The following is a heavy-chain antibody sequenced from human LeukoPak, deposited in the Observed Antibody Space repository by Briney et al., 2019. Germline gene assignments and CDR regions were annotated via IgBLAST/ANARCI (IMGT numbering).Heavy chain of an antibody. CDR1: GFTFSSYS. CDR3: MRGATDTTRWFDP. V-gene: IGHV3-21*01. Sequence: GGSLRLSCGVSGFTFSSYSMNWVRQAPGKGLEWVSIISRASESIFYADSVKGRFTISRDNAKNSLYLQMNGLRAEDTAAYYCMRGATDTTRWFDPWGQGTLVTVSS. J-gene: IGHJ5*02. D-gene: IGHD1-7*01. CDR2: ISRASESI.